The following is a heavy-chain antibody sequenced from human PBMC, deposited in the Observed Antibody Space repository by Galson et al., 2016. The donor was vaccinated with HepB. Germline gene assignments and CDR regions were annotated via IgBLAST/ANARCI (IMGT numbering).Heavy chain of an antibody. CDR2: TSYDGANK. V-gene: IGHV3-30*03. CDR1: GFTFSSHW. Sequence: SLRLSCAASGFTFSSHWMSWVRQAPGTGLEWVSGTSYDGANKYYADSVKGRATISRDDSKNTVYLQMDSLRGEDTAVYYCARVVAAGARPPVAFQYWGQGILVTVAS. CDR3: ARVVAAGARPPVAFQY. J-gene: IGHJ4*02. D-gene: IGHD6-25*01.